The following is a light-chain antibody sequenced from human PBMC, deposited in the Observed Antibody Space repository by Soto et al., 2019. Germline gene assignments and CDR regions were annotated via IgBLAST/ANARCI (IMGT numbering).Light chain of an antibody. CDR3: QKYNSAVFT. Sequence: DIQMTQSPSSLSASVGARVTITCRASQGIGTYLAWYQQRPGKVPNLLIYAASTLQSGVPSRFTGSGSGTDLTLTIISLQPEDVATYYFQKYNSAVFTFGPGTNVDI. CDR2: AAS. CDR1: QGIGTY. J-gene: IGKJ3*01. V-gene: IGKV1-27*01.